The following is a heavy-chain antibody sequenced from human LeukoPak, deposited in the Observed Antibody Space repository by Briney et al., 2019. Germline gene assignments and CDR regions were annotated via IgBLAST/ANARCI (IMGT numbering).Heavy chain of an antibody. CDR3: ARRPRYDCSNGVCQFYYFDY. V-gene: IGHV5-51*01. J-gene: IGHJ4*02. CDR2: IYPGDSDT. D-gene: IGHD2-8*01. CDR1: GYSFTSYW. Sequence: GESLKISCKGSGYSFTSYWIGCVRQMPGKGLEWMGIIYPGDSDTRYSPSFQGQVTILADKSINTAYLQWSSLKASDTAMYYCARRPRYDCSNGVCQFYYFDYWGQGTLVTVSS.